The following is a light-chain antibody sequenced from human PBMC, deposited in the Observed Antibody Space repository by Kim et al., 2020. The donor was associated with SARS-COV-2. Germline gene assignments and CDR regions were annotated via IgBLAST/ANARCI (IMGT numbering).Light chain of an antibody. CDR3: YSRDSSGDHLV. CDR1: SLRKYY. V-gene: IGLV3-19*01. Sequence: ALGQTLRITCQGDSLRKYYASWYQKKPGQAPVLVIYGKNNRPSGIPDRFSGSSSGDTVSLTITGAQAEDEGDYYCYSRDSSGDHLVFGGGTKVTVL. CDR2: GKN. J-gene: IGLJ2*01.